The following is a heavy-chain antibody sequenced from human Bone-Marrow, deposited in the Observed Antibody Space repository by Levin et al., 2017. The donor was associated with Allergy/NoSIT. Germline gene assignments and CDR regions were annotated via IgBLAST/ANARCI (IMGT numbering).Heavy chain of an antibody. CDR1: GFSLSEAW. D-gene: IGHD3-3*01. CDR3: TSGDYEFWSGYYSFEF. J-gene: IGHJ4*02. Sequence: PGGSLRLSCEVSGFSLSEAWMNWVRQAPGKGLEWVGLIKTNADGGTIDYSAPVKGRFTISRDDSTKTLYLQMNSLKPEDTAVYYCTSGDYEFWSGYYSFEFWGQGTLVSVSS. V-gene: IGHV3-15*01. CDR2: IKTNADGGTI.